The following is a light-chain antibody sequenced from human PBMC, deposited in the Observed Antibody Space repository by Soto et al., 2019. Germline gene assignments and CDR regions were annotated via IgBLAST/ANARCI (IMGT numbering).Light chain of an antibody. CDR1: SSNTGNNY. J-gene: IGLJ1*01. Sequence: VLTQPPSVSAAPGQKVTISCSGSSSNTGNNYVSWYQQLPGTAPKVLIYENNKRPSGIPDRISGSKSGTSATLGITGLQTGDEADYYCGTWDSSLSAYVFGTGTKVTVL. V-gene: IGLV1-51*02. CDR2: ENN. CDR3: GTWDSSLSAYV.